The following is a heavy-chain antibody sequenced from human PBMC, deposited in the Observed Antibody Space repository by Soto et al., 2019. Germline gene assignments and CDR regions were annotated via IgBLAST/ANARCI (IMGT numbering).Heavy chain of an antibody. CDR2: INPNSGGT. Sequence: ASVKVSCKASGYTFTGYYMHWVRQAPGQGLEWMGWINPNSGGTNYAQKFQGWVTMTRDTSISTAYMELSRLRSDDPAVYYCAINLFGYCSSTSCYTMGDAFDIWGQGTMVTVSS. D-gene: IGHD2-2*02. V-gene: IGHV1-2*04. CDR1: GYTFTGYY. CDR3: AINLFGYCSSTSCYTMGDAFDI. J-gene: IGHJ3*02.